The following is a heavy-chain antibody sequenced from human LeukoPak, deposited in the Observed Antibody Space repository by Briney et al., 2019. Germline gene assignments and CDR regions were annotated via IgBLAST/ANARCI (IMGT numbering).Heavy chain of an antibody. Sequence: PGGSLRLSCASSRFTFSNYSMNWVRQATGKGLDWVSSISSSSRYIYYADSVKGRFTISRDNAKDSLYLQMNSLRAEDTAVYYCARPQKAWVGDYILKYYYYYGMDVWGQGTTVTVSS. CDR3: ARPQKAWVGDYILKYYYYYGMDV. CDR2: ISSSSRYI. V-gene: IGHV3-21*01. J-gene: IGHJ6*02. CDR1: RFTFSNYS. D-gene: IGHD3-10*01.